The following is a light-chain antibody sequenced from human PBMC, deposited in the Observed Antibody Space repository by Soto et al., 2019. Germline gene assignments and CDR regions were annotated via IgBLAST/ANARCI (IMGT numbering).Light chain of an antibody. V-gene: IGLV1-36*01. Sequence: QAVVTQPPSVSEAPRQRVTISCSGSTSNIGNNAVSWYQQVPGKAPKLLINHDDLLPSGVSDRFSGSKSGTSASLAISGLQSEDEADYYCATWDDSLNAAVFGGGTQLTVL. J-gene: IGLJ7*01. CDR3: ATWDDSLNAAV. CDR1: TSNIGNNA. CDR2: HDD.